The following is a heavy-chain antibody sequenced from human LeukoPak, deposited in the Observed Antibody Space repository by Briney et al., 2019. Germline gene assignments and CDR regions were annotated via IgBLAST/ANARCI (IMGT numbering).Heavy chain of an antibody. Sequence: SETLSLTCTVSGGSISSGGYYWSWIRQHPGKGLEGIGYIYYSGSTYYNPSLKSRVAISVDTSKNQFSLKLSSVTAADTAVYYCARDKIQYGMDVWGQGTTVIVSS. V-gene: IGHV4-31*03. J-gene: IGHJ6*02. D-gene: IGHD5-18*01. CDR3: ARDKIQYGMDV. CDR1: GGSISSGGYY. CDR2: IYYSGST.